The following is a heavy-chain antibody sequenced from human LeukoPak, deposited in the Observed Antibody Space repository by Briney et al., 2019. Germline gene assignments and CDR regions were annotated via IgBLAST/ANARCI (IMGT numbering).Heavy chain of an antibody. V-gene: IGHV3-21*01. CDR3: ARDVSRWELLEGYYFDY. Sequence: KPGGSLRLSCAASGFTFSSCSMNWVRQAPGKGLEWVSSISSSSSYIYYADSVKGRFTISRDNAKNSLYLQMNSLRAEDTAVYYCARDVSRWELLEGYYFDYWGQGTLVTVSS. J-gene: IGHJ4*02. CDR2: ISSSSSYI. D-gene: IGHD1-26*01. CDR1: GFTFSSCS.